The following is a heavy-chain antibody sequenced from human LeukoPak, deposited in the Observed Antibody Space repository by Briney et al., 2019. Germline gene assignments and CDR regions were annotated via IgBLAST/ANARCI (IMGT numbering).Heavy chain of an antibody. J-gene: IGHJ1*01. D-gene: IGHD3-22*01. CDR1: GFSFSSYR. Sequence: GGSLRLSCAASGFSFSSYRMHWVRQAPGKGLVWVSRIKSDGSTNYADSVKGRFTISRDNAKNTLSLQMSSLRAEDTGVYYCARAPSEIGGYYPEYFRHWGQGTLVTVSS. CDR3: ARAPSEIGGYYPEYFRH. CDR2: IKSDGST. V-gene: IGHV3-74*01.